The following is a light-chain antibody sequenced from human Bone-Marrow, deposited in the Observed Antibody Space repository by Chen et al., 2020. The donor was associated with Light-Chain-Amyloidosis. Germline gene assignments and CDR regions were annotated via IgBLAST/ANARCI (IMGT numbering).Light chain of an antibody. V-gene: IGLV3-21*02. Sequence: SYVLTQPSSVSVAPGQTATIACGGNNIGSTSVHWYQQTPGQAPLLVVYADSDRPSGIPARLSGSNSGNTATLTSRRVEAGEKADYYCQVWDRSSDRPVFGGGTKLTVL. CDR3: QVWDRSSDRPV. CDR2: ADS. CDR1: NIGSTS. J-gene: IGLJ3*02.